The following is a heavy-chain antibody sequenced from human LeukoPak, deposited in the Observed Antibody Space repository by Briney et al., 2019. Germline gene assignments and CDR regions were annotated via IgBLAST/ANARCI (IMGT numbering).Heavy chain of an antibody. V-gene: IGHV4-4*07. CDR1: GGSISSYY. CDR3: ARGQPYGSGSYYRDPAEYFQH. J-gene: IGHJ1*01. D-gene: IGHD3-10*01. CDR2: IYTSGST. Sequence: SETLSLTCTVSGGSISSYYWSWIRQPAGKGLEWIGRIYTSGSTNYNPSLQSRVTMSVDTSKNQFSLKLSSVTAADTAVYYCARGQPYGSGSYYRDPAEYFQHWGQGTLVTVSS.